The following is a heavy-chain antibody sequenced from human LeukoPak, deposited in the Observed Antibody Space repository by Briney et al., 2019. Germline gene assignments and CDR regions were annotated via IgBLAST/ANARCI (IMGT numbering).Heavy chain of an antibody. CDR1: GFTFSSYG. D-gene: IGHD6-19*01. CDR3: AREGYSSGWYYFDY. CDR2: IWYDGSNK. V-gene: IGHV3-33*01. Sequence: GGSLRLSCAASGFTFSSYGMHWVRQAPGKGLEWVAVIWYDGSNKYYADSVKGRFTISRDISKNTLYLQMNSLRAEDTAVYYCAREGYSSGWYYFDYWGQGTLVTVSS. J-gene: IGHJ4*02.